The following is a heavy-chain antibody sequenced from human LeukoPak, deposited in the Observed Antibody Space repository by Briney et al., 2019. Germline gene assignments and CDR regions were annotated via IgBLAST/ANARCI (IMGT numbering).Heavy chain of an antibody. CDR2: MYHSGNT. J-gene: IGHJ5*02. D-gene: IGHD5-18*01. V-gene: IGHV4-38-2*02. Sequence: SETLSLTCTVSGYSISSGYYWAWIRQPPGKGLEWIGRMYHSGNTYYNPSLKSRVTIAVDTSKTQFSLKLSSVTTADTAVYYCARVKDTARFDPWGQGTLVTVSS. CDR3: ARVKDTARFDP. CDR1: GYSISSGYY.